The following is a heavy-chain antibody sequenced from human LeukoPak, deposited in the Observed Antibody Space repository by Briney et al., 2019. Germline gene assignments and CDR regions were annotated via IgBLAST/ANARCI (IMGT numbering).Heavy chain of an antibody. V-gene: IGHV3-7*01. CDR2: IRWDDER. J-gene: IGHJ4*02. CDR1: GFTFSSFW. D-gene: IGHD1-1*01. Sequence: GGSLRLSCSASGFTFSSFWMGWVRQAPGKGLEWVASIRWDDERHHVDSVTGRFSVSRDNAKNSLYLQMNSLRAEDTAVYFCSRITTNGYFEYWGQGALVTVSS. CDR3: SRITTNGYFEY.